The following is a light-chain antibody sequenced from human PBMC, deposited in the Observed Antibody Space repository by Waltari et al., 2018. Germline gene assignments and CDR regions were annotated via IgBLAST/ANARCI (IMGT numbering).Light chain of an antibody. Sequence: DIQMTQSPSSLSASVGDRVPITCPASQSISSYLKWYQQKPGKDPKLLLYAASSLQSGVPSKFSGSGSGTDFTLTISSLQPEDFATYYCQQSYSTLAWTFGQGTKVEIK. CDR1: QSISSY. CDR3: QQSYSTLAWT. V-gene: IGKV1-39*01. J-gene: IGKJ1*01. CDR2: AAS.